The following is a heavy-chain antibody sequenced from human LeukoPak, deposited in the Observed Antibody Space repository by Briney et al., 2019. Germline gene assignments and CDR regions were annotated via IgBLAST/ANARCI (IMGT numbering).Heavy chain of an antibody. J-gene: IGHJ3*02. D-gene: IGHD6-19*01. V-gene: IGHV4-38-2*02. Sequence: SETLSLTCTVSGFSISSGYYWGWIRQPPGKGLEWIGSIYHSGSTYYNPSLKSRVTISVDTSKNQFSLKLSSVTAADTAVYYCASPSTIGYSSAWYVLADAFDIWGQGTMVTVSS. CDR2: IYHSGST. CDR3: ASPSTIGYSSAWYVLADAFDI. CDR1: GFSISSGYY.